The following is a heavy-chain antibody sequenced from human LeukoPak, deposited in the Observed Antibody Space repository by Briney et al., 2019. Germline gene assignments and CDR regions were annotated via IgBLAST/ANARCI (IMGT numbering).Heavy chain of an antibody. J-gene: IGHJ6*02. D-gene: IGHD2-15*01. CDR3: AREVVYYYYGMDV. Sequence: TGGSLRLSCAASGFTFSSYAMSRVRQAPGKGLEWVSAISGSGGSTYYADSVKGRFTISGDNSKNTLYLQMNSLRAEDTAVYYCAREVVYYYYGMDVWGQGTTVTVSS. CDR1: GFTFSSYA. V-gene: IGHV3-23*01. CDR2: ISGSGGST.